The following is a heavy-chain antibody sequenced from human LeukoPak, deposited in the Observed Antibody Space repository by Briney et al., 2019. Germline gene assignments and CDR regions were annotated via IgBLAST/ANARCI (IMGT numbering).Heavy chain of an antibody. Sequence: SETLSLTCTVSDDSARSDNYYGGWVRQPPGKGLEWIGNIYYSGRTYYSPSLKSRVTMSVDTSKNQFFLKLDSVTAADTAVYYCARGRPYSGGYHLDYWGRGTLVTVSS. D-gene: IGHD1-26*01. CDR1: DDSARSDNYY. V-gene: IGHV4-39*01. J-gene: IGHJ4*02. CDR3: ARGRPYSGGYHLDY. CDR2: IYYSGRT.